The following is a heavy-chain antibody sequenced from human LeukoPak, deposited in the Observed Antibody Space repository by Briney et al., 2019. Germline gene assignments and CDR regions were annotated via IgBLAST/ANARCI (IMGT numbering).Heavy chain of an antibody. D-gene: IGHD3-22*01. CDR2: IIPIFGTA. CDR3: ARGSQDSSGYYYVGFDY. Sequence: SVKVSCGASGGTFSSYAISWVRQAPGQGLEWMGGIIPIFGTANYAQKFQGRVTITTDESTSTAYMELSSLRSEDTAVYYCARGSQDSSGYYYVGFDYWGQGTLVTVSS. CDR1: GGTFSSYA. J-gene: IGHJ4*02. V-gene: IGHV1-69*05.